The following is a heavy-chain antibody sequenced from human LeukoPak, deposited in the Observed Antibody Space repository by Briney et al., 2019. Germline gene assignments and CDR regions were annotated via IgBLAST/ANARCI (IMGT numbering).Heavy chain of an antibody. CDR2: ISAYNGNT. J-gene: IGHJ5*02. CDR1: GYSFTTYG. V-gene: IGHV1-18*01. Sequence: ASVKVSCKASGYSFTTYGVNWVRRAPGQGLEWMGWISAYNGNTKYAQKFQGRVTMTTDTSTSTAYMELRSLRSDDTAVYYCARDSVAVRPGWFDPWGQGTLVTVSS. CDR3: ARDSVAVRPGWFDP. D-gene: IGHD6-6*01.